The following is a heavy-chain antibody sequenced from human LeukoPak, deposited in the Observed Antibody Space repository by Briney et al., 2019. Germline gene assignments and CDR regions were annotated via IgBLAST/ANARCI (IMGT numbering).Heavy chain of an antibody. D-gene: IGHD1-1*01. Sequence: GGSLRLSCAASGFTFSSYAMSWVRQAPGKGLEWVSYISSSGSTIYYADSVKGRLTISRDNAKNSLYLQLSSLRDGDTAVYYCARDCRLNCARQPGFDSWGQGTLVTVSS. V-gene: IGHV3-48*02. J-gene: IGHJ5*01. CDR3: ARDCRLNCARQPGFDS. CDR2: ISSSGSTI. CDR1: GFTFSSYA.